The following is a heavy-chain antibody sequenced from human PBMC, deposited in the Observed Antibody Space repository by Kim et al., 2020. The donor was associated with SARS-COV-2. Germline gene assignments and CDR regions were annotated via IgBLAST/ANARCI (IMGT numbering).Heavy chain of an antibody. D-gene: IGHD2-2*01. CDR3: ARFPYCSSTSCTEVLGDDAFDI. CDR2: INPSGGST. J-gene: IGHJ3*02. V-gene: IGHV1-46*01. CDR1: GYTFTSYY. Sequence: ASVKVSCKASGYTFTSYYMHWVRQAPGQGLEWMGIINPSGGSTSYAQKFQGRVTMTRDTSTSTVYMELSSLRSEDTAVYYCARFPYCSSTSCTEVLGDDAFDIWGQGTMVTVSS.